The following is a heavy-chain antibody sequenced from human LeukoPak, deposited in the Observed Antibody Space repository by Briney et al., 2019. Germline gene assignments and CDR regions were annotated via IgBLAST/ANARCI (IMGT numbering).Heavy chain of an antibody. D-gene: IGHD2-2*01. CDR2: ISAYNGNT. Sequence: PVKATCKASGKAFMNYCISGVRQKTKQGLEWMGWISAYNGNTNYAQKLQGRVTMTTDTSTSTAYMELRSLRSDDTAVYYCARRVPAAMGLGAFDIWGQGTMVTVSS. CDR1: GKAFMNYC. V-gene: IGHV1-18*01. J-gene: IGHJ3*02. CDR3: ARRVPAAMGLGAFDI.